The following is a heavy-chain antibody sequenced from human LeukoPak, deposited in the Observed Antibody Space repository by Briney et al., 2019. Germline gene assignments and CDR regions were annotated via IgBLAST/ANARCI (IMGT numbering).Heavy chain of an antibody. V-gene: IGHV4-31*11. Sequence: KASETLSLTCAVAGGSISGDVYYWNWVRQIPGKGLEWIGCIHHTGNLYYNPSLTGRSTISVDTSKSHFSLTLTSVTAADTAVYYCARGADAYKVAYWSQGTLVTVSS. CDR1: GGSISGDVYY. D-gene: IGHD5-24*01. CDR2: IHHTGNL. CDR3: ARGADAYKVAY. J-gene: IGHJ4*02.